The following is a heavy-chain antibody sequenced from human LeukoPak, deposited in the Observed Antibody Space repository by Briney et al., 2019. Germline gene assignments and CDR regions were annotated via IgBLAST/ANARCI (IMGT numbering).Heavy chain of an antibody. CDR2: IYYSGST. Sequence: PSETLSLTCTVSGGSVSSGSYYWSWIRQPPGKGLEWIGYIYYSGSTYYNPSLKSRVTISVDTSKNQFSLKLSSVTAADTAVYYCARLPSSGYYPRVDYFGYWGQGTLVTVSS. V-gene: IGHV4-31*03. J-gene: IGHJ4*02. CDR3: ARLPSSGYYPRVDYFGY. D-gene: IGHD3-22*01. CDR1: GGSVSSGSYY.